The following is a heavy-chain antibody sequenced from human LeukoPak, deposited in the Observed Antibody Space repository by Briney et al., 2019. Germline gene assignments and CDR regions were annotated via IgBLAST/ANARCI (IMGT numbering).Heavy chain of an antibody. CDR1: GGSLSSYY. CDR3: ARDMRQWLVPDNWFDP. V-gene: IGHV4-59*01. CDR2: IYYSGST. Sequence: SETLSLTCTVSGGSLSSYYWSWVRHPPGKGLGWIGYIYYSGSTNYNPSLKSRVNISVDTSKNQFSLKLSSVTAADTAVYYCARDMRQWLVPDNWFDPWGQGTLVTVSS. J-gene: IGHJ5*02. D-gene: IGHD6-19*01.